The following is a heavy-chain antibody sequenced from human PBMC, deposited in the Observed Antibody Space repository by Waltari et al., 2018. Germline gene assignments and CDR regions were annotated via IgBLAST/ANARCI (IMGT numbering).Heavy chain of an antibody. V-gene: IGHV4-34*01. CDR2: INHSGST. CDR3: ASTSTSSGAGFAY. CDR1: GGSFSTYY. J-gene: IGHJ4*02. Sequence: QVQLQQWGAGLLKPSETLSLTCAVYGGSFSTYYWSWIRQPPGKGLEWIGEINHSGSTNYNPSLKSRVTTSVDTSKKQFSLKLSSVTAADTAVYHCASTSTSSGAGFAYWGQGTLVTVSS. D-gene: IGHD6-6*01.